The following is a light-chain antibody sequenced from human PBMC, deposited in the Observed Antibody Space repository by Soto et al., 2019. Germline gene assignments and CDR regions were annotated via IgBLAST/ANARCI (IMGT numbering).Light chain of an antibody. CDR2: AAS. V-gene: IGKV1-27*01. CDR1: QDISNY. CDR3: QKYNSAPRT. Sequence: DIQMTQSPSSLSASIGDRVTITCRASQDISNYLAWYQQRPGQIPELLIYAASTLQSGVPSRFSGSGSGTDLTLTIICLQPEDVATYYCQKYNSAPRTFGPGTKVDLK. J-gene: IGKJ3*01.